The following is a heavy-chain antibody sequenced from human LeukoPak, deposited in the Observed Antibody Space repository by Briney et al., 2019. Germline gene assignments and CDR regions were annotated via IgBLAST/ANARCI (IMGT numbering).Heavy chain of an antibody. V-gene: IGHV3-30-3*01. CDR3: ARADVLRFLEWLTAPHY. Sequence: GRSLRLSCAASGFTFSSYAMHWVRQAPGKGLEWVAVISYDGSNKYYADSVKGRFTISRDNSKNTLYLQMNSLRAEDTAVYYCARADVLRFLEWLTAPHYWGQGTLVTDSS. J-gene: IGHJ4*02. CDR1: GFTFSSYA. D-gene: IGHD3-3*01. CDR2: ISYDGSNK.